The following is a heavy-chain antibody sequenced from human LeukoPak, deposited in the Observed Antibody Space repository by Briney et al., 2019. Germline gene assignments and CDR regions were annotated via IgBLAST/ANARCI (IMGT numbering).Heavy chain of an antibody. CDR3: AREMGSTWNAPIDH. CDR1: GFTFDDYA. V-gene: IGHV3-9*01. Sequence: GRSLRLSCAASGFTFDDYAMHWVRQAPGKGLEWVSAISWNSGSIGYADSVKGRFTISRDNDKNSLLLQMDSLRVEDTAMYYCAREMGSTWNAPIDHWGQGILVTVSS. D-gene: IGHD6-13*01. J-gene: IGHJ4*02. CDR2: ISWNSGSI.